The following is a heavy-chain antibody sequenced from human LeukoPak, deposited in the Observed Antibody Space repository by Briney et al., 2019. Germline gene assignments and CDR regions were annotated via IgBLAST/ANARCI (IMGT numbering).Heavy chain of an antibody. J-gene: IGHJ4*02. CDR2: IYHSGST. CDR3: ARDYGSGSYYRPFDY. D-gene: IGHD3-10*01. CDR1: GYSISSGYY. Sequence: KSSETLSLTCAVSGYSISSGYYWGWIRQPPGQGLEWIGSIYHSGSTYYNPSLKSRVTISVDTSKNQFSLKLSSVTAADTAVYYCARDYGSGSYYRPFDYWGQGTLVTVSS. V-gene: IGHV4-38-2*01.